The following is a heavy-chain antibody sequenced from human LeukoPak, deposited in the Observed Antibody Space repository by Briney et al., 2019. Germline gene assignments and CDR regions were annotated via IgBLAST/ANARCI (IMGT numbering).Heavy chain of an antibody. CDR1: GGSFSGYY. V-gene: IGHV4-34*01. CDR3: ARRRSRFVDY. J-gene: IGHJ4*02. CDR2: INHSGST. D-gene: IGHD3-3*01. Sequence: SETLSLTCAVYGGSFSGYYWSWIRQPPGKGLEWIGEINHSGSTNYNPSLKSRVTISVDTSKNQFSLKLSSVTAADTAVYYCARRRSRFVDYWGQGTLVTVSS.